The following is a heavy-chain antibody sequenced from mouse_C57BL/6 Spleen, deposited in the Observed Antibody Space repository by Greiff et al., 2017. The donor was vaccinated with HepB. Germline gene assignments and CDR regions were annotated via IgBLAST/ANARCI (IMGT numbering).Heavy chain of an antibody. CDR2: IYPGDGDT. D-gene: IGHD2-2*01. Sequence: VQPQQSGPELVKPGASVKISCKASGYAFSSSWMNWVKQRPGKGLEWIGRIYPGDGDTNYNGKFKGKATLTADKSSSTAYMQLSSLTSEDSAVYFCARENGYYFDYWGQGTTLTVSS. CDR3: ARENGYYFDY. J-gene: IGHJ2*01. V-gene: IGHV1-82*01. CDR1: GYAFSSSW.